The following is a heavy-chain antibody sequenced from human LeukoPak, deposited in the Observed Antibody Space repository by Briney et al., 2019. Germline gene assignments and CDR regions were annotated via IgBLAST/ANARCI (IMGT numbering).Heavy chain of an antibody. CDR1: GDSISTSNSY. CDR2: INHSGST. CDR3: ARYISPGDSDIVVVRPHNWFDP. J-gene: IGHJ5*02. Sequence: PSETLSLTCTVSGDSISTSNSYWSWIRQPPGKGLEWIGEINHSGSTNYNPSLKSRVTISVDTSKNQFSLKLSSVTAADTAVYYCARYISPGDSDIVVVRPHNWFDPWGQGTLVTVSS. D-gene: IGHD2-2*01. V-gene: IGHV4-39*07.